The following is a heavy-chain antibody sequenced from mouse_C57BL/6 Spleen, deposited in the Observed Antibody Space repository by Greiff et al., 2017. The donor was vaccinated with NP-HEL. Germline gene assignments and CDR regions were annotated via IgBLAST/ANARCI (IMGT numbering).Heavy chain of an antibody. V-gene: IGHV1-62-2*01. Sequence: VQLQQSGAELVKPGASVKLSCKASGYTFTEYTIHWVKQRSGQGLEWIGWFYPGSGSIKYNEKFKDKATLTEDKSSSTVYMELSRLTSEDSAVYFCARHEGGDYDGYWYFDVWGTGTTVTVSS. D-gene: IGHD2-4*01. CDR2: FYPGSGSI. CDR3: ARHEGGDYDGYWYFDV. CDR1: GYTFTEYT. J-gene: IGHJ1*03.